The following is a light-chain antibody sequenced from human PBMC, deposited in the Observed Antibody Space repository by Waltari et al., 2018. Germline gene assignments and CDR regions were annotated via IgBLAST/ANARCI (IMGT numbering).Light chain of an antibody. Sequence: EIVLTQSPATLSLSPGERATLSGRASQSVNWYLAWYQQRHGQATRLLIYDTSIRATSIPASCSGRWAETFFTLISSIVEPDVAADYCEQQRRKGPFTFGGGTKVEIK. J-gene: IGKJ4*01. CDR1: QSVNWY. CDR3: QQRRKGPFT. CDR2: DTS. V-gene: IGKV3-11*01.